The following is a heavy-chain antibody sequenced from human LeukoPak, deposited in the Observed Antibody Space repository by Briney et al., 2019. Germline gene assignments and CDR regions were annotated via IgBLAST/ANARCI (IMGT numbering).Heavy chain of an antibody. J-gene: IGHJ5*02. CDR2: IVVGSGNT. CDR3: AAERGLLLFGENWFDP. D-gene: IGHD3-10*01. CDR1: GFTFTSSA. V-gene: IGHV1-58*01. Sequence: GTSVKVSCKASGFTFTSSAVQWVRQARGQRLEWIGWIVVGSGNTNYAQKFQERVTITRDMSTSTAYMALSSLRSEDTAVYYCAAERGLLLFGENWFDPWGQGTLVTVSS.